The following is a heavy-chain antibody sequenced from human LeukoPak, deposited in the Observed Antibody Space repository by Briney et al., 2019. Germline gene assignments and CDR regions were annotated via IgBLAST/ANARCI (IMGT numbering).Heavy chain of an antibody. CDR3: ARDRGGAESHGFDAFNL. CDR1: GFTFRNYW. Sequence: GGSLRLLCALSGFTFRNYWMNWVCLAPGKWRVWVADIKQDGSEKHYVDSVKGRFTISRDNAKNSLYLQMNSLRVDDTAVYYCARDRGGAESHGFDAFNLWGQGTIVTVSS. J-gene: IGHJ3*01. CDR2: IKQDGSEK. V-gene: IGHV3-7*01. D-gene: IGHD2-15*01.